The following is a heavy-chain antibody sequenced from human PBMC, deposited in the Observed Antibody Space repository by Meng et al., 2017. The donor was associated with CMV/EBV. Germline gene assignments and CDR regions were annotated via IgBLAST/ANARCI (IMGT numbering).Heavy chain of an antibody. D-gene: IGHD1-20*01. CDR2: IIPIFGTA. CDR1: GGTFSSYA. CDR3: ARDVTGTTWGLGDY. Sequence: QVQLVQSGAEVKKAGSSVKVSVKASGGTFSSYAISWVRQAPGQGIEWMGGIIPIFGTANYAQKFQGRVTITADESTSTAYMELSSLRSEDTAVYYCARDVTGTTWGLGDYWGQGTLVTVSS. V-gene: IGHV1-69*12. J-gene: IGHJ4*02.